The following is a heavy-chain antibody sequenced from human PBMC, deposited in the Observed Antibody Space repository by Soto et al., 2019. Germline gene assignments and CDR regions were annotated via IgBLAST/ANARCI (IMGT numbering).Heavy chain of an antibody. V-gene: IGHV3-21*01. CDR3: ARKEVNSGLPD. Sequence: EVQLVESGGGLVKPGGSLRLSCAASGFTFSSYSMNWVRQAPGKGLEWVSSISTSGNYIYYADSMKGRFTISRDNAKNSLYLQMNSLRAEDTAVYYCARKEVNSGLPDWGQGTLVTVSS. J-gene: IGHJ4*02. CDR1: GFTFSSYS. D-gene: IGHD6-19*01. CDR2: ISTSGNYI.